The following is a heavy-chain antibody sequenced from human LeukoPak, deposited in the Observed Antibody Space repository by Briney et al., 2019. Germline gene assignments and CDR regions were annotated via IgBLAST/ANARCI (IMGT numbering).Heavy chain of an antibody. CDR2: IRNDGTMG. V-gene: IGHV3-30*02. CDR1: GFTFSRLG. J-gene: IGHJ6*03. Sequence: GGSLRLSCATSGFTFSRLGMQWVRQAPGKGLEWVAVIRNDGTMGQYADSVKGRFTISKDFSRNTLYLQMNSLRDDDTAVYYCAKALRETHRPVYSYYYMDVWGKGTTVTVSS. CDR3: AKALRETHRPVYSYYYMDV. D-gene: IGHD2-21*01.